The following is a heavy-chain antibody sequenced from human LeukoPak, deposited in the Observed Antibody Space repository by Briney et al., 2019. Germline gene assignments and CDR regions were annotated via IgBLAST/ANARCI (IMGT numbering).Heavy chain of an antibody. CDR1: GGTFSTSA. CDR3: ARVYLAGAFDV. V-gene: IGHV1-69*13. D-gene: IGHD2-21*01. Sequence: SVKVSCKASGGTFSTSAISWVRQAPGPGLEWMGSIFPIFKTVNYAENFQGRVTITADESTSIAYMDLSSLRSEDTAMYYCARVYLAGAFDVWGQGTLVTVSS. J-gene: IGHJ3*01. CDR2: IFPIFKTV.